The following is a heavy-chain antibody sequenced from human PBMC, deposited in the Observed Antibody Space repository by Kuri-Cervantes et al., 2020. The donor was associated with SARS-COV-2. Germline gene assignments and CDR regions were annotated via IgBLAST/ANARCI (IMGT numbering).Heavy chain of an antibody. CDR3: ARAYCSSTSCQLDY. CDR2: ISYDGSNK. D-gene: IGHD2-2*01. J-gene: IGHJ4*02. Sequence: GGSLRLSCAASGFTFSSYAMHWVRQAPGKGLEWVAVISYDGSNKYYADSVMGRFTISRDNSKNTLYLQMNSLRAEDTAVYYCARAYCSSTSCQLDYWGQGTLVTVSS. V-gene: IGHV3-30-3*01. CDR1: GFTFSSYA.